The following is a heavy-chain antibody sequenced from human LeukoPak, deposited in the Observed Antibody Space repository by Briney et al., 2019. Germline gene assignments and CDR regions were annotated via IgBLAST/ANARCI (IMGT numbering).Heavy chain of an antibody. CDR3: ASSYDYVWGSYRLFGYYFDY. CDR1: GFTFSSYA. J-gene: IGHJ4*02. D-gene: IGHD3-16*02. V-gene: IGHV3-30-3*01. Sequence: PGRSLRLSCAASGFTFSSYAMHWVRQAPGKGLEWVAVISYDGSNKYYADSVKGRFTISRDNSKNTLYLQMNSLRAEDTAVYYCASSYDYVWGSYRLFGYYFDYWGQGTLVTVSS. CDR2: ISYDGSNK.